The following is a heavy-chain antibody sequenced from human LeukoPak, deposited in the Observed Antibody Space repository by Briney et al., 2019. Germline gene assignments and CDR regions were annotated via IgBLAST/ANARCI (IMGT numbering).Heavy chain of an antibody. CDR3: AGTLDYDFWSGPTSVYFDY. D-gene: IGHD3-3*01. V-gene: IGHV4-59*08. CDR2: IFYSGST. Sequence: PSETLSLTCTVSGGSISSYYWSWIRQPPGKGLEWIGYIFYSGSTNYNPSLRSRVTISVDTSKNQFSLKLSSVTAADTAVYYCAGTLDYDFWSGPTSVYFDYWGQGTLVTVSS. CDR1: GGSISSYY. J-gene: IGHJ4*02.